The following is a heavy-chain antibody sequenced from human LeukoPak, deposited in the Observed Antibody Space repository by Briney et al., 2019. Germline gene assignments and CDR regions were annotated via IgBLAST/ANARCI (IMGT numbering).Heavy chain of an antibody. CDR3: ARHDRGSGSPYYFDY. D-gene: IGHD3-10*01. CDR2: ISGGGGST. J-gene: IGHJ4*02. CDR1: GFTFSSYA. Sequence: GGSLRLSCAASGFTFSSYAMSWVRQAPGKGLEWVAAISGGGGSTYYADSVKGRFTISRDNSKNTLYLQMNSLSVDDTAVFYCARHDRGSGSPYYFDYWGQGTLVTVSP. V-gene: IGHV3-23*01.